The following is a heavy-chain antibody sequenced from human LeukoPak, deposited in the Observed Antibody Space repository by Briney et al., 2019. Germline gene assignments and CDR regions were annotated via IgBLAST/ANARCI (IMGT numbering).Heavy chain of an antibody. CDR3: ARALPPSVNTPWK. V-gene: IGHV3-21*01. CDR2: ISSSSSYI. J-gene: IGHJ4*02. Sequence: GGSLRLSCAASGFTFSSYSMNWVRQAPGKGLEWVSSISSSSSYIYYADSVKGRFTISRDNAKNTLYLQMNSLGAEDTAVYYCARALPPSVNTPWKWGQGTQVTVSS. CDR1: GFTFSSYS. D-gene: IGHD1-1*01.